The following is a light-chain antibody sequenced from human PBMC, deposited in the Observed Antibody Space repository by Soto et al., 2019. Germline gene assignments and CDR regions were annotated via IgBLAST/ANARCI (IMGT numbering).Light chain of an antibody. Sequence: QSALTQPASVSGSPGQSITISCTGTSSDVGGYNYVSWYQQHPGKAPKLMIYEVTNRPSGVSNRFSGSKSGNTASLTISGLQADDEADYYCRSYTSSITYVFGTGTKVTDL. CDR2: EVT. CDR3: RSYTSSITYV. V-gene: IGLV2-14*01. J-gene: IGLJ1*01. CDR1: SSDVGGYNY.